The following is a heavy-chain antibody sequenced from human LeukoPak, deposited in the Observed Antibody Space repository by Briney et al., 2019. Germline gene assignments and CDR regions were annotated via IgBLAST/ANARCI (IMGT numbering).Heavy chain of an antibody. J-gene: IGHJ4*02. Sequence: SETLSLTCTVSGGSISSYYWSWIRQPPGKGLEWIGYIYYSGSTNYNPSLKSRVTISVDTSKNQFSLKLSSVTAADTAVYYCAKDGGKDGLGWGQGTLVTVSS. CDR3: AKDGGKDGLG. V-gene: IGHV4-59*01. D-gene: IGHD4-17*01. CDR1: GGSISSYY. CDR2: IYYSGST.